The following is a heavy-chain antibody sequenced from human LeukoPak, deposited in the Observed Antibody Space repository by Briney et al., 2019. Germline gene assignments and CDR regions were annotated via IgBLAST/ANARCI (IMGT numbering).Heavy chain of an antibody. CDR1: GFTFSSYA. CDR3: ARDLGASIKWELPPSYFDY. J-gene: IGHJ4*02. D-gene: IGHD1-26*01. Sequence: PGGSLRLSCAASGFTFSSYAMSWVRQAPGKGLEWVSGINWNGGSTGYADSVKGRFTISRDNAKNSLYLQMNSLRAEDTALYYCARDLGASIKWELPPSYFDYWGQGTLVTVSS. CDR2: INWNGGST. V-gene: IGHV3-20*04.